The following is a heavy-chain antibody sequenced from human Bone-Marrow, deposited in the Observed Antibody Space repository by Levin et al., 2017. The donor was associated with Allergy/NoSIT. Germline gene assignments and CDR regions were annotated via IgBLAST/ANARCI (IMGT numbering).Heavy chain of an antibody. CDR1: GYTLIELS. CDR2: FDPENGET. CDR3: VTHKWNKGLDV. Sequence: HGESLKISCQVSGYTLIELSMHWVRQAPGKGLEWMGGFDPENGETVYAQKFQGRVTMTEDSSTDTAYMDLSSLRSEDTAVYYCVTHKWNKGLDVWGQGTMVTVSS. J-gene: IGHJ3*01. D-gene: IGHD1/OR15-1a*01. V-gene: IGHV1-24*01.